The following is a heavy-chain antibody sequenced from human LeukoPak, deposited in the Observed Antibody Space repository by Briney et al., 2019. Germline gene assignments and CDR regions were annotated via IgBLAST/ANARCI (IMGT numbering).Heavy chain of an antibody. CDR3: ARRRGLTGYYGSRMGHFDY. D-gene: IGHD3-9*01. V-gene: IGHV3-7*01. CDR1: GFTFSSYW. Sequence: GGSLRLSCAASGFTFSSYWMSWVRQAPGKGLEWVANIKQDGSEKYYVDSVKGRFTISRDNAKNSLYLQMNSLRAEDTAVYYCARRRGLTGYYGSRMGHFDYWGQGTLVTVSS. J-gene: IGHJ4*02. CDR2: IKQDGSEK.